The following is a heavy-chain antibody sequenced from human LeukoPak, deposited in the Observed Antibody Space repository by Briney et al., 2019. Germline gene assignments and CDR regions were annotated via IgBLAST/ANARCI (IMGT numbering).Heavy chain of an antibody. CDR3: VRAAPRDCSPASCSLFDT. Sequence: GGSLTLSCAASGFVVTANYLAWARQAPGKGLEWVSTISNGGDPFYGDSVKGRSTISRDESTNTFSLQLDSLRVEDMGVYYCVRAAPRDCSPASCSLFDTWGQGTLVTVSS. J-gene: IGHJ4*02. V-gene: IGHV3-53*01. CDR1: GFVVTANY. D-gene: IGHD2-2*01. CDR2: ISNGGDP.